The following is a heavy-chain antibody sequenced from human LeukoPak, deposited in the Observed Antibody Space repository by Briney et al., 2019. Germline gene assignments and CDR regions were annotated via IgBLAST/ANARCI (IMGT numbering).Heavy chain of an antibody. V-gene: IGHV1-69*13. CDR2: IIPIFGTA. CDR3: ARDAITGTSTNI. J-gene: IGHJ3*02. D-gene: IGHD1-20*01. Sequence: SVKVSCKASGYTFTGYYMHWVRQAPGQGLEWMGGIIPIFGTANYAQKFQGRVTITADESTSTAYMELSSLRSEDTAVYYCARDAITGTSTNIWGQGTMVTVSS. CDR1: GYTFTGYY.